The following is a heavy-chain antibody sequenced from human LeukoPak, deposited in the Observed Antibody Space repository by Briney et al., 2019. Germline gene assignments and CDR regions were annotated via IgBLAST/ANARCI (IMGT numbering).Heavy chain of an antibody. CDR2: IIPIFGTA. CDR1: GYTFTGYY. Sequence: ASVKVSCKASGYTFTGYYMHWVRQAPGQGLEWMGGIIPIFGTANYAQKFQGRVTITADESTSTAYMELSSLRSEDTAVYYCARSHVDTAMVPITYNWFDPWGQGTLVTVSS. CDR3: ARSHVDTAMVPITYNWFDP. D-gene: IGHD5-18*01. V-gene: IGHV1-69*13. J-gene: IGHJ5*02.